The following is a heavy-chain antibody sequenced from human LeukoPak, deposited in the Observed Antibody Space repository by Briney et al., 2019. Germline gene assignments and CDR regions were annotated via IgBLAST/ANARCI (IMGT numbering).Heavy chain of an antibody. CDR1: GFTFSHYL. CDR2: INSDESHT. D-gene: IGHD2-8*01. Sequence: PGGSLRLSCAASGFTFSHYLMHWVRQAPGKGLVWVSRINSDESHTNPYADSVRGRFIISRDNDKNTLSLQMNRLRAEDTAVYFCGRGGNGIDIWGQGTTVIVSS. J-gene: IGHJ3*02. V-gene: IGHV3-74*01. CDR3: GRGGNGIDI.